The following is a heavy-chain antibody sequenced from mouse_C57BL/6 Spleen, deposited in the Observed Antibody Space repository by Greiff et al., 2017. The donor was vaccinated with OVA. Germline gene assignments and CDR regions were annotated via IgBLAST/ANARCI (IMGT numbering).Heavy chain of an antibody. CDR1: GYTFTSYW. J-gene: IGHJ2*01. CDR2: IDPSDSYT. Sequence: VQLQQSGAELVKPGASVKLSCKASGYTFTSYWMQWVKQRPGQGLEWIGEIDPSDSYTNYNQKFKGKATLTVDTSSSTAYMQLSSLTSEDSAVYYCASLITTVPYWGQGTTLTVSS. V-gene: IGHV1-50*01. CDR3: ASLITTVPY. D-gene: IGHD1-1*01.